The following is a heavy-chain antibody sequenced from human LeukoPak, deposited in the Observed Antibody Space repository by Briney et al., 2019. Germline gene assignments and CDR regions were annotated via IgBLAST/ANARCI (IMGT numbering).Heavy chain of an antibody. Sequence: SETLSLTCTVSGGSISSYYWSWIRQPPGKGLEWIGYIYYSGSTNYNPPLKSRVTISVDTSKNQFSLKLSSVTAADTAVYYCARVVATTYYYYGMDVWGQGTTVTVSS. D-gene: IGHD5-12*01. CDR3: ARVVATTYYYYGMDV. CDR2: IYYSGST. V-gene: IGHV4-59*01. J-gene: IGHJ6*02. CDR1: GGSISSYY.